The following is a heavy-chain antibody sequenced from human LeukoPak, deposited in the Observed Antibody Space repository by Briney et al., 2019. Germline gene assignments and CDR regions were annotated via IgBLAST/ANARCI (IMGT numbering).Heavy chain of an antibody. CDR1: GYTFTGYY. D-gene: IGHD2-15*01. V-gene: IGHV1-2*06. CDR2: INPNSGGT. CDR3: AAPGYCSGGSCYPNWFDP. Sequence: GASVKVSCKASGYTFTGYYMHWVRQAPGQGLEWMGRINPNSGGTTYAQKFQGRVTMTRDTSISTAYMELSRLRSDDTAVYYCAAPGYCSGGSCYPNWFDPWGQGTLVTVSS. J-gene: IGHJ5*02.